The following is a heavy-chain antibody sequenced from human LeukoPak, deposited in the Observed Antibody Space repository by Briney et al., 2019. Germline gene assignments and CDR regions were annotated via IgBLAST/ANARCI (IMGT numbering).Heavy chain of an antibody. Sequence: GGSLRLSCVSSGFIFSDYYMSWIRLAPGKGLEWISYISGSSGTIYYADSVKGRFTISRDNAENSLYLQMNSLRAEDTALYYCAKDISGEGFDYWGQGTLVTVSS. CDR1: GFIFSDYY. J-gene: IGHJ4*02. CDR2: ISGSSGTI. V-gene: IGHV3-11*01. D-gene: IGHD2-21*01. CDR3: AKDISGEGFDY.